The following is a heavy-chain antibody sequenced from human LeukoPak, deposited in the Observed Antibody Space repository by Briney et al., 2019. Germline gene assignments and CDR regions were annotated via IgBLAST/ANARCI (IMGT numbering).Heavy chain of an antibody. CDR2: IYYSGST. Sequence: SETLSLTCTVSGGSISSHYWSWIRQPPGKGLEWIGYIYYSGSTNYNPSLKSRVTISVDTSKNQFSLKLSSVTAADTAVYYCARGYDILTGHLDYWGQGTLVTVSS. V-gene: IGHV4-59*11. CDR3: ARGYDILTGHLDY. D-gene: IGHD3-9*01. J-gene: IGHJ4*02. CDR1: GGSISSHY.